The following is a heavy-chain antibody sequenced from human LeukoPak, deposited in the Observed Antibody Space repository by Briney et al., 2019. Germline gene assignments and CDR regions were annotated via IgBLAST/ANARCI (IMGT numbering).Heavy chain of an antibody. CDR3: ARGYCSGGSCYRGANWFDP. CDR1: GGSISSGGYS. D-gene: IGHD2-15*01. Sequence: SETLSLTCAVSGGSISSGGYSWSWIRQPPGKGLEWIGYIYHSGSTYYNPSLKSRVTISVDRSKNQFSLKLSSVTAADTAVYYCARGYCSGGSCYRGANWFDPWGQGTLVAVSS. V-gene: IGHV4-30-2*01. J-gene: IGHJ5*02. CDR2: IYHSGST.